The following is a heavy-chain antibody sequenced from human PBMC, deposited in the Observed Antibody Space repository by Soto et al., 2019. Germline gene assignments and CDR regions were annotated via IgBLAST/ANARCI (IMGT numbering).Heavy chain of an antibody. D-gene: IGHD6-19*01. V-gene: IGHV3-13*01. CDR2: IGTADDT. CDR3: VSEGRSTAWHDWSFEL. Sequence: EVQLVESGGGLVQPGGSLRLSCAASGFTFSNAEIHWVRQPTGKGLEWISAIGTADDTYYAGSVKGRFTISRENAKSSLYLEMTSPRAGDTAVYYSVSEGRSTAWHDWSFELWGRGTLVTVSS. J-gene: IGHJ2*01. CDR1: GFTFSNAE.